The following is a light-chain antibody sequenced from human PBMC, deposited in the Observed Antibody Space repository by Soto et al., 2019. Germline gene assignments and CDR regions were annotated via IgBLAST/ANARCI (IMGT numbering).Light chain of an antibody. Sequence: SPTLPASVRGSAGQSFTISCTRTSSDVGSYNLVSWYQQHPAKATKLMIYEGSKRPSGVSNRFSGSKSGNPASLTISGLQAEDEADYYCCSYAGSSTFYVFGTGPTVTV. V-gene: IGLV2-23*01. J-gene: IGLJ1*01. CDR2: EGS. CDR3: CSYAGSSTFYV. CDR1: SSDVGSYNL.